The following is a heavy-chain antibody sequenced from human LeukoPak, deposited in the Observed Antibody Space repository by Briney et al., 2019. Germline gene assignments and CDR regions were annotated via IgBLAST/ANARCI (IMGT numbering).Heavy chain of an antibody. V-gene: IGHV3-20*04. J-gene: IGHJ4*02. Sequence: GGSLRLSCAASGFTFSRYWMSWVRQAPGKGLEWVSGINWNGGNTLYADSVKGRFTISRDNAKNSLYVQMNSLRAEDTALYYCVRGASRGCYRHWGQGTLVTVSS. D-gene: IGHD3-22*01. CDR3: VRGASRGCYRH. CDR2: INWNGGNT. CDR1: GFTFSRYW.